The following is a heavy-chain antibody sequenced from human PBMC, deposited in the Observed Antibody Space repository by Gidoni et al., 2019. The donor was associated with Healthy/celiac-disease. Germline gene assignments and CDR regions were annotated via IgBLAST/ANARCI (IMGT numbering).Heavy chain of an antibody. CDR1: GFTFSRYA. J-gene: IGHJ4*02. CDR2: ISGSGVST. CDR3: ANPSTVGKHPVPFDY. D-gene: IGHD4-17*01. V-gene: IGHV3-23*01. Sequence: EVQLLESGGGLVQPGGSLRLSCAASGFTFSRYALSWVLQAPGKGLGWVSAISGSGVSTYYADSVKGRFTISRDNSKNTLYLQMNSLRAEDTAVYYCANPSTVGKHPVPFDYWGQGTLVTVSS.